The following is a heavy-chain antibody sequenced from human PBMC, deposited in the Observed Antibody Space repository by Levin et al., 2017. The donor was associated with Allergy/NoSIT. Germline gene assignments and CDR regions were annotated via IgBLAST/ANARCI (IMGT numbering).Heavy chain of an antibody. CDR3: VRDQPARVMATVTTGWFDS. CDR1: GFTFSSHA. D-gene: IGHD4-11*01. V-gene: IGHV3-30-3*01. CDR2: ISYDGTRS. J-gene: IGHJ5*01. Sequence: SCAASGFTFSSHAMHWVRQAPGRGPEWVAVISYDGTRSYYADSVQGRFTISRDNSKSTLFLQMNSLRAEDTAVYYCVRDQPARVMATVTTGWFDSWGQGTLVTVSS.